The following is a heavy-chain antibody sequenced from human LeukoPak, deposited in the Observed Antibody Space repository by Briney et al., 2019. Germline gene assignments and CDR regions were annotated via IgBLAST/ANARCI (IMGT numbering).Heavy chain of an antibody. J-gene: IGHJ4*02. D-gene: IGHD3-22*01. V-gene: IGHV3-23*01. CDR1: GFTFSSYA. CDR2: ISGSGGST. Sequence: TGGSLRLSCAASGFTFSSYAMSWVRQAPGKGLEWVSAISGSGGSTYYADSVKGRFTISRDNSKNTLYLQMNSLRAEDTAVYYCAKDFSSGDSSGYDYWGQGTLVTVSS. CDR3: AKDFSSGDSSGYDY.